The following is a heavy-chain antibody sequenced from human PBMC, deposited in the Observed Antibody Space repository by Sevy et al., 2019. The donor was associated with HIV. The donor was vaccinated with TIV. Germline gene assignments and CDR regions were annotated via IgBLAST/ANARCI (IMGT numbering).Heavy chain of an antibody. D-gene: IGHD2-2*01. V-gene: IGHV4-34*01. CDR1: GGSFSGYY. Sequence: SETLSLTCAVYGGSFSGYYWSWIRQPPGKGLEWIGEINHSGSTNYNPSLKSRVTISVDTSKNQFSLKLSSVTAADTAVDYCARAQVVPAAIFSGGYGMDVWGQGTTVTVSS. CDR2: INHSGST. CDR3: ARAQVVPAAIFSGGYGMDV. J-gene: IGHJ6*02.